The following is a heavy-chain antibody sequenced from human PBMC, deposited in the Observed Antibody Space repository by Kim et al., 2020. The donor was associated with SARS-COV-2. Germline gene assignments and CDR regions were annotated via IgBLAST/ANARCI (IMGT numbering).Heavy chain of an antibody. Sequence: SETLSLTCTVSGGSIDTSTYYWGWVRQPPGKGLEWIGSVYFSGTTYYNPSLKSRVTMSVDTSKSQFSLNLTSVTASDTAVYYCAGHVWGSYRRLSWFDPWGQGILVTVSS. CDR3: AGHVWGSYRRLSWFDP. CDR2: VYFSGTT. V-gene: IGHV4-39*01. J-gene: IGHJ5*02. CDR1: GGSIDTSTYY. D-gene: IGHD3-16*02.